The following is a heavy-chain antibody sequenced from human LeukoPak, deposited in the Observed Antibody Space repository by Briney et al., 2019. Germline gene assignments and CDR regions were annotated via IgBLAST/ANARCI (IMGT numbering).Heavy chain of an antibody. CDR2: ISSSSSYI. J-gene: IGHJ3*02. CDR1: GFTFSSYS. Sequence: GGSLRLSCAASGFTFSSYSTNWVRQAPGKGLEWVSSISSSSSYIYYADSVKGRFTISRDNAKNSLYLQMNSLRAEDTAVYYCARDLGIAAASDAFDIWGQGTMVTVSS. D-gene: IGHD6-13*01. V-gene: IGHV3-21*01. CDR3: ARDLGIAAASDAFDI.